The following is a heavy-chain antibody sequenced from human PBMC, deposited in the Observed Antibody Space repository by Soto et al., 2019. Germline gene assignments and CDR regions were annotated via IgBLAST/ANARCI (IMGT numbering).Heavy chain of an antibody. V-gene: IGHV1-18*01. J-gene: IGHJ6*02. CDR3: AKNGQPPYYYYGMDV. CDR1: GYTFSRYG. CDR2: VSGYNGDT. Sequence: QGQLVQSGPEVKKPGASVKVSCKASGYTFSRYGISWVRQAPGQGLEWMGWVSGYNGDTKYAQKVQGRVTMTIDTXTYTAYXELXSXTXXXTAKYYCAKNGQPPYYYYGMDVWGQGTTVTVSS. D-gene: IGHD2-8*01.